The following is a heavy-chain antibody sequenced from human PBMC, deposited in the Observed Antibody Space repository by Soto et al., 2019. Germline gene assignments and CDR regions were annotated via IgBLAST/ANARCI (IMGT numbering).Heavy chain of an antibody. CDR2: ISYDGSNK. CDR1: GFTFSSYA. Sequence: QVQLVESGGGVVQPGRSLRLSCAASGFTFSSYAMHWVRQAPGKGLEWVAGISYDGSNKYYADSVKGRFTISRHNSKNTLYLQMHSLRAEDTAVYYCARDYYRFNSGYGFSMDVWGQGTTVTVSS. CDR3: ARDYYRFNSGYGFSMDV. D-gene: IGHD5-12*01. V-gene: IGHV3-30-3*01. J-gene: IGHJ6*02.